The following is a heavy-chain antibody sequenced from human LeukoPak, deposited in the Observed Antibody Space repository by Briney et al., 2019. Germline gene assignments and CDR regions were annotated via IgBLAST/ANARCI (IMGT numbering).Heavy chain of an antibody. D-gene: IGHD6-13*01. J-gene: IGHJ6*02. V-gene: IGHV1-2*04. CDR3: ARDRPPGSSWYYYYDMDV. CDR2: INPNSGGT. Sequence: ASVKVSCKASGYTFTGYYMHWVRQAPGQGLEWMGWINPNSGGTNYAQKFQGWVTMTRDTSISTAYMELSRLRSDDTAVYYCARDRPPGSSWYYYYDMDVWGQGTTVTVSS. CDR1: GYTFTGYY.